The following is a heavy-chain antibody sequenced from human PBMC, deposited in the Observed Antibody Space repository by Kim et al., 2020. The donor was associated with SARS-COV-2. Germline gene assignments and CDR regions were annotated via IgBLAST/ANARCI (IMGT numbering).Heavy chain of an antibody. CDR3: ASSFNVLGGVFDP. CDR1: GGSFSGYY. D-gene: IGHD3-16*01. V-gene: IGHV4-34*01. J-gene: IGHJ5*02. Sequence: SETLSLTCAVYGGSFSGYYWSWIRQPPGKGLEWIGEINHSGSTNYNPSLKSRVTISVDTSKNQFSLKLSSVTAADTAVYYCASSFNVLGGVFDPWGQGTLVTVSS. CDR2: INHSGST.